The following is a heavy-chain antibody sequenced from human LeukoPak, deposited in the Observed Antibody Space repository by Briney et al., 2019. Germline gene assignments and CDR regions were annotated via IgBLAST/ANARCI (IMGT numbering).Heavy chain of an antibody. J-gene: IGHJ4*02. CDR1: GFTFSSYG. CDR3: AKDIGSYYDY. Sequence: GGSLRLSCAASGFTFSSYGMHWVRQAPGRGLEWVAFIQYDGSKKYYADSVKGRFTISRDNSKNTLYLEMNSLRAEDTAVYYCAKDIGSYYDYWGQGILVTVSS. D-gene: IGHD3-10*01. V-gene: IGHV3-30*02. CDR2: IQYDGSKK.